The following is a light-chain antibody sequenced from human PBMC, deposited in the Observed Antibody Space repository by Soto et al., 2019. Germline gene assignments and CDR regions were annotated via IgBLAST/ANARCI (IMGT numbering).Light chain of an antibody. V-gene: IGKV1-8*01. CDR3: QQYYSYPYT. J-gene: IGKJ5*01. CDR1: QSIGGW. Sequence: MTQSPATLSVSPGERATLSCMASQSIGGWLAWYQQKPVKAPKLLIYAASTLQSGVPSRFSGSGSGTDFTLTISCLQSEDFATYYCQQYYSYPYTFGQGTRLEIK. CDR2: AAS.